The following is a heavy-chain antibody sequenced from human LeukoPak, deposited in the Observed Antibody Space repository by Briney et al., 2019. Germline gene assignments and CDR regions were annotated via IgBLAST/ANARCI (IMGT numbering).Heavy chain of an antibody. Sequence: GGSLRLSCAASGFTFSSHTINWVRQAPGKGLEWVSSISGSTTYKYHADSVKGRFTISRDNAKNSVFLQMNSLRAEDTAVYYCARVGTSGWTSDYWGQGTLATVSS. CDR3: ARVGTSGWTSDY. D-gene: IGHD6-19*01. J-gene: IGHJ4*02. CDR1: GFTFSSHT. V-gene: IGHV3-21*01. CDR2: ISGSTTYK.